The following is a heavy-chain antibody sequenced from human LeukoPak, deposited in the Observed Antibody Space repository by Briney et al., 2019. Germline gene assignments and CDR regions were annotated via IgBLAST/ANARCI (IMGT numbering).Heavy chain of an antibody. D-gene: IGHD3-10*01. CDR2: NSPSGTVI. CDR3: ARDYNC. Sequence: GASLRLSCSASGFTVTDYYMSWIRQAPGKGLEWVSYNSPSGTVIYYGDSVEGRFTISRDNAKKSLYLQMNSLRAEDTAVYYCARDYNCWGQGTLVTVSS. J-gene: IGHJ4*02. CDR1: GFTVTDYY. V-gene: IGHV3-11*01.